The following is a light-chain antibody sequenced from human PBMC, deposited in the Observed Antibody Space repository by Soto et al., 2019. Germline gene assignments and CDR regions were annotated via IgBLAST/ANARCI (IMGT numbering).Light chain of an antibody. V-gene: IGKV3-11*01. Sequence: EIVLTQSPATLSLSPGERATLSRTASQSVSSYLAWYQQKPGQAPRLLIYDASNSATGIPARFSGSGSGTDFTLTISSLEPEDFAVYYCQQRSNWPPFTFGGGTKVEIK. CDR3: QQRSNWPPFT. J-gene: IGKJ4*01. CDR1: QSVSSY. CDR2: DAS.